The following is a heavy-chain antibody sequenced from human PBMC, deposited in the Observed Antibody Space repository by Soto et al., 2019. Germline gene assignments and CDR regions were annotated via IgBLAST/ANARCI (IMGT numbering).Heavy chain of an antibody. CDR1: GFTFSSYG. V-gene: IGHV3-30*02. D-gene: IGHD2-15*01. J-gene: IGHJ5*02. CDR2: IWYDGSNK. CDR3: AKTRVVQGWFDP. Sequence: GGSLRLSCAASGFTFSSYGMHWVRQAPGKGLEWVAVIWYDGSNKYYADSVKGRFTISRDNSKNTLYLQMNSLRAEDTAVYYCAKTRVVQGWFDPWGQGTLVTVSS.